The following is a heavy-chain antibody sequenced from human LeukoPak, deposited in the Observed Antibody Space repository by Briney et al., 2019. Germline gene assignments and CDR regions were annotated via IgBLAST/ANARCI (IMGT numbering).Heavy chain of an antibody. CDR1: GFTFGTYA. J-gene: IGHJ4*02. D-gene: IGHD1-1*01. Sequence: GGSLRLSCAASGFTFGTYAMTWVRQAPGKGLEWVSGISNSGETTSNADSVKGRFSISRDNSKNTLYLQMNSLRAEDTAVYYCVKGLRDYNWNDGAYFDSWGQGTLVTVSS. CDR3: VKGLRDYNWNDGAYFDS. V-gene: IGHV3-23*01. CDR2: ISNSGETT.